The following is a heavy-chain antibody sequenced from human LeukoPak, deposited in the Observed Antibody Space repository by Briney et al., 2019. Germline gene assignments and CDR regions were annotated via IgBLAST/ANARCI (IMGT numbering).Heavy chain of an antibody. CDR3: ARGGLEVAGISRGYYFDY. CDR2: INHSGST. V-gene: IGHV4-34*01. CDR1: GGSFSGYY. J-gene: IGHJ4*02. D-gene: IGHD6-19*01. Sequence: KTSETLSLTCAVYGGSFSGYYWSWIRQPLGKGLEWIGEINHSGSTNYNPSLKSRVTISVDTSKNQFSLKLSSVTAADTAVYYCARGGLEVAGISRGYYFDYWGQGTLVTVSS.